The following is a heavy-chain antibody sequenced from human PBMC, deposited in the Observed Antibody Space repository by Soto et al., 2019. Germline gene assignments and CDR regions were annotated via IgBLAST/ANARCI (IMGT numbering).Heavy chain of an antibody. D-gene: IGHD6-6*01. J-gene: IGHJ5*02. CDR3: AKPAFYYSSSSPWLDP. CDR2: ISGSGGST. CDR1: GFTFSSYA. V-gene: IGHV3-23*01. Sequence: EVQLLESGGGLVQPGGSLRLSCAASGFTFSSYAMSWVRQAPGKGLEWGSAISGSGGSTYYADSVKGRFTISRDNSKNTLYLQMNSLRAEDTAVYYSAKPAFYYSSSSPWLDPWGQGTLVTVSS.